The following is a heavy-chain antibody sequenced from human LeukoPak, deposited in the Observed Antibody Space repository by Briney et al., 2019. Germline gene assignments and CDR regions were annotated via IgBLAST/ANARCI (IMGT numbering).Heavy chain of an antibody. CDR2: IYYSGST. Sequence: SETLSLTCTVSGGSISSYYWSWIRQPPGKGLEWIGYIYYSGSTNYNPSLKSRVTISVDTSKNQFSLKLSSVTAADTAVYYCARVGGSNYYYYGMDVWGQGTTVSVSS. D-gene: IGHD3-10*01. J-gene: IGHJ6*02. CDR1: GGSISSYY. CDR3: ARVGGSNYYYYGMDV. V-gene: IGHV4-59*01.